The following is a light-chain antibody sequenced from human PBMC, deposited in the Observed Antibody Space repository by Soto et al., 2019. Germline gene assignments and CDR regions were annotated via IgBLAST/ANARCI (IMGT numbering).Light chain of an antibody. CDR3: SSYTSRSTLEV. J-gene: IGLJ2*01. V-gene: IGLV2-14*01. Sequence: QSALTQPASVSGSPGQSITISCTGTSSGVGGYNYVSWYQQHPGKAPKLMIFDVTSRPSGVSNRFSGSKSGNTASLTISGLQAEDESDYYCSSYTSRSTLEVFGGGTKLTVL. CDR1: SSGVGGYNY. CDR2: DVT.